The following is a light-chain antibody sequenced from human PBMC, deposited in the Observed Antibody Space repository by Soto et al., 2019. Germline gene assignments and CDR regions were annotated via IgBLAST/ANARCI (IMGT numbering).Light chain of an antibody. Sequence: QSVLTQPASVSGSPGQSITISCTGTSSDVGGYNHVSWYQHHPGKPPKLIIYDVTDRPSGVSNRFSGSKSGDTASLTISGLQTEDEADYYCISYTSISTWVFGGGTKLTVL. CDR1: SSDVGGYNH. CDR2: DVT. CDR3: ISYTSISTWV. J-gene: IGLJ3*02. V-gene: IGLV2-14*01.